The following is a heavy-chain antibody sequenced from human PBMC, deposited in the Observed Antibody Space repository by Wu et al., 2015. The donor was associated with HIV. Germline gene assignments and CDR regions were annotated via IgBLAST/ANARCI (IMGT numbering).Heavy chain of an antibody. D-gene: IGHD4-23*01. CDR3: ARPRADEHDYGGNSNDAFDI. Sequence: QVQLVQSGAEVKKPGASVKVSCKASGYTFTGYYMHWVRQAPGQGLEWMGWINPNSGGTNYAQKFQGRVTMTRDTSISTAYMELSRLRSDDTAVYYCARPRADEHDYGGNSNDAFDIWGQGTMVTVSS. CDR2: INPNSGGT. J-gene: IGHJ3*02. CDR1: GYTFTGYY. V-gene: IGHV1-2*02.